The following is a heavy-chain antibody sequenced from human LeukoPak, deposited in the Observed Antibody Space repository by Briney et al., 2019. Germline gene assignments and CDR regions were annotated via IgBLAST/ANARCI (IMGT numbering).Heavy chain of an antibody. CDR1: GGSISSYY. Sequence: SETLSLTCTVSGGSISSYYWTWIRQPPGKGLEWIGRIYTSGSTNYNPSLKSRVTMSVDTSKNQFSLKLSSVTAADTAVYYCARRAVAGDYWYFDLWGRGTLVTVSS. V-gene: IGHV4-4*07. CDR3: ARRAVAGDYWYFDL. J-gene: IGHJ2*01. CDR2: IYTSGST. D-gene: IGHD6-19*01.